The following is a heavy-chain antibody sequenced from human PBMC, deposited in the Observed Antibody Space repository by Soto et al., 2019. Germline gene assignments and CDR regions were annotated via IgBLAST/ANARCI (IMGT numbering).Heavy chain of an antibody. CDR2: IYYSGST. CDR1: GGSISSSSYY. CDR3: ARQGSGLHEWFDP. D-gene: IGHD6-19*01. Sequence: QLQLQESGPGLVKPSETLSLTCTVSGGSISSSSYYWGWIRQPPGKGLEWIGSIYYSGSTYYNPSLKSRVTISVDTSKNQFSLKLSSVTAADTAVSYCARQGSGLHEWFDPWGQGTLVTVSS. V-gene: IGHV4-39*01. J-gene: IGHJ5*02.